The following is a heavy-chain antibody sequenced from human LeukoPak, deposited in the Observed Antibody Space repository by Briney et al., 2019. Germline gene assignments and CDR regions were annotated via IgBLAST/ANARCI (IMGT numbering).Heavy chain of an antibody. CDR3: ARAPYVWGSYRINWFDP. Sequence: GASVKVSCKASGYTFTGYYMHWVRQAPGQGLEWMGWINPNSGGTNYAQKFQGRVTMTRDTSISTAYMELSRLRSDDTAVYYCARAPYVWGSYRINWFDPWGQGTLVTVSS. J-gene: IGHJ5*02. CDR2: INPNSGGT. CDR1: GYTFTGYY. V-gene: IGHV1-2*02. D-gene: IGHD3-16*02.